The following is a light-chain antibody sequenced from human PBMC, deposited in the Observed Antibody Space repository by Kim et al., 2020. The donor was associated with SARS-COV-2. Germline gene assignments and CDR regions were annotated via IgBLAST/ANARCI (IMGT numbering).Light chain of an antibody. CDR3: QQNGSSLST. J-gene: IGKJ2*01. CDR1: QSVSSYY. Sequence: LSPGERATLSCRASQSVSSYYLAWYQQKPGHAPMLLIYGASSRAAGTPGMFGGSGSGTDFPLTISRQADEVFAVYCYQQNGSSLSTVGGGT. CDR2: GAS. V-gene: IGKV3-20*01.